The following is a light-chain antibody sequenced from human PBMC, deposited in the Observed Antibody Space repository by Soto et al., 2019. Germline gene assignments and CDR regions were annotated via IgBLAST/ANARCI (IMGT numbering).Light chain of an antibody. CDR1: QSVSSNH. Sequence: IVLTHSPGTLSLSPGERATLSFRASQSVSSNHLAWYQQKPGLAPRLLIYDASSRATGVPDRFSGGGSGTDFTLTISRLEPEDFAVYYCQQYGASPGTFGQGTKVDIK. V-gene: IGKV3-20*01. J-gene: IGKJ1*01. CDR3: QQYGASPGT. CDR2: DAS.